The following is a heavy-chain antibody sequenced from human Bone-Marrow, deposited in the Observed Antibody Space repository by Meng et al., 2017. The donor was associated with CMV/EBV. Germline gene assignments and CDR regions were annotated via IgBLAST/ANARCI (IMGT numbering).Heavy chain of an antibody. CDR1: GGSISSGDYY. V-gene: IGHV4-30-4*08. Sequence: LRLSCTVSGGSISSGDYYWSWIRQPPGKGLEWIGYIYYSGSTYYNPSLKSRVTISVDTSKNQFSLKLSSVTAADTAVYYCARGGAAAVRYGYYYYYGMDVWGQGTTVTVSS. J-gene: IGHJ6*02. D-gene: IGHD6-13*01. CDR2: IYYSGST. CDR3: ARGGAAAVRYGYYYYYGMDV.